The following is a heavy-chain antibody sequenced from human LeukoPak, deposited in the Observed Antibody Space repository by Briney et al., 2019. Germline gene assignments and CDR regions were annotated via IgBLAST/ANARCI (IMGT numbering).Heavy chain of an antibody. J-gene: IGHJ3*02. CDR2: IYSGGST. Sequence: PGGSLRLSCAASGFTVSSNYMSWVRQAPGKGLEWVSVIYSGGSTYYADSVKGRFTISRDNSKNTLYLQMNSLRAEDTAVYYCAGIVVVVADNDAFDIWGQGTMVTVSS. CDR3: AGIVVVVADNDAFDI. CDR1: GFTVSSNY. V-gene: IGHV3-53*01. D-gene: IGHD2-15*01.